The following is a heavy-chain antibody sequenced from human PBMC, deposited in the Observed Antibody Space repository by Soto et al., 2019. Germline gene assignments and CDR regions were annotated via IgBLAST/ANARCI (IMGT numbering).Heavy chain of an antibody. CDR2: IIPIFGTA. V-gene: IGHV1-69*01. Sequence: QVQLVQSGAEVRKPGSSVRVSCKASGGSFNRHTISWVRQAPGQGLEWMGGIIPIFGTANHAQKFQGRVTIIADESTSTVYMELSSLRSDDTAIYYXARGWGYDSTDYYYAYWGQGTLVIVSS. J-gene: IGHJ4*02. CDR1: GGSFNRHT. D-gene: IGHD3-22*01. CDR3: ARGWGYDSTDYYYAY.